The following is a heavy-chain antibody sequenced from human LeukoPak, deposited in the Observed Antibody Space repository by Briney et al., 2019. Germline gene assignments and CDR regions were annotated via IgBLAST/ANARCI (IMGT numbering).Heavy chain of an antibody. CDR2: IIPIFGTA. V-gene: IGHV1-69*05. J-gene: IGHJ6*03. CDR1: GGTFSSYA. D-gene: IGHD3-22*01. CDR3: ARKSYYYDSSGYPNYYYYYMDV. Sequence: GASVKVSCKASGGTFSSYAISWVRQAPGQGLEWMGGIIPIFGTANYAQKFQGRVTITTDESTSTAYMELSSLRSEDTAVHYCARKSYYYDSSGYPNYYYYYMDVWGKGTTVTVSS.